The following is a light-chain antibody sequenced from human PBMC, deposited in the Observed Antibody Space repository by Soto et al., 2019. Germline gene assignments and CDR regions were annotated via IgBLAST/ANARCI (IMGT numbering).Light chain of an antibody. CDR1: SSDVGGNKP. J-gene: IGLJ2*01. Sequence: QSALTQPASVSGAPGQSITISCTGTSSDVGGNKPVSWHQQHPGKAPKVIIYDVSIRPSGVSNRFSGSKSGDTASLTISGLQAEDEADYYCSSYTSSDTVIFGGGTKLPS. CDR3: SSYTSSDTVI. CDR2: DVS. V-gene: IGLV2-14*01.